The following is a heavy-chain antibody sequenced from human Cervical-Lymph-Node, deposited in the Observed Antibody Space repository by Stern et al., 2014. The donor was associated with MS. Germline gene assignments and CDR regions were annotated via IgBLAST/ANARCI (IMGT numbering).Heavy chain of an antibody. CDR3: ASSYSGWDNPYHFYGMDV. J-gene: IGHJ6*02. V-gene: IGHV1-69*01. Sequence: QMQLVQSGAEVKKPGSSVKVSCKASGGTLSRYAISWVRQAPGQGLEWMGGIIPISAKANYAQKFQGRVKLIADESTSTAYMELSSLRSEDAAVYYCASSYSGWDNPYHFYGMDVWGQGTTVTVSS. CDR1: GGTLSRYA. CDR2: IIPISAKA. D-gene: IGHD6-19*01.